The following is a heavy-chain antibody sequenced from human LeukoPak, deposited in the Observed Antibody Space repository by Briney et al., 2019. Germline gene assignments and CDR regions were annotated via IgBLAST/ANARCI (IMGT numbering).Heavy chain of an antibody. J-gene: IGHJ4*02. CDR2: INPNSGGT. CDR3: ARDLFLWFGESSY. V-gene: IGHV1-2*02. CDR1: GYTFTCYY. D-gene: IGHD3-10*01. Sequence: ASVTVSCKASGYTFTCYYMHWVRQAPGQGLAWMGWINPNSGGTNYAEKFQGRVTMTRDTSISTAYMELGRLRADDTAVYYCARDLFLWFGESSYWGQGTLVTVSS.